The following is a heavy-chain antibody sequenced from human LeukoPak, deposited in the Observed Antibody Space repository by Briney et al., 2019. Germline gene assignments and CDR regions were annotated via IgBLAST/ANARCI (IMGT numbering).Heavy chain of an antibody. CDR2: INHSGST. V-gene: IGHV4-34*01. CDR1: GGSFSGYY. J-gene: IGHJ4*02. D-gene: IGHD2-8*01. Sequence: SETLSLTCAVYGGSFSGYYWSWIRQPPGKGLEWIGEINHSGSTNYNPSLKSRVTISVDTSKNQFSLKLSSVTAADTAVYYCARLKGGLVYDWGQGTLVTVSS. CDR3: ARLKGGLVYD.